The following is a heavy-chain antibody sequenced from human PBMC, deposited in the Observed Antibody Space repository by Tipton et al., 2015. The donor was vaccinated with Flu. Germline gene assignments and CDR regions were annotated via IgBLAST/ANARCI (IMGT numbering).Heavy chain of an antibody. CDR3: ARDVAAIPAASRD. D-gene: IGHD2-2*01. CDR2: IYYSGTT. J-gene: IGHJ4*02. Sequence: TLSLTCTVSGGSVSSGYYYWSWIRQPPGKALEWIGYIYYSGTTNYNPSLKSRVTLSADTSKTQLSLKLGSVTAADTAVYYCARDVAAIPAASRDWGQGTLVTVSS. V-gene: IGHV4-61*01. CDR1: GGSVSSGYYY.